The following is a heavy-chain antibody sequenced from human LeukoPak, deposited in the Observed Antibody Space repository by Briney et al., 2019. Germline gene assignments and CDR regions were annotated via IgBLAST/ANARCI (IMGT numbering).Heavy chain of an antibody. CDR1: GDSTSTYY. V-gene: IGHV4-59*01. CDR2: IYYGGST. J-gene: IGHJ6*02. D-gene: IGHD4-23*01. CDR3: ARIGGGGNTAPMDV. Sequence: SETLSLTCTVSGDSTSTYYWSWIRKPPGKGLEWIAYIYYGGSTNYNPSLKSRVSISVDTSKNQFFLRLSSVTAADTAVYYCARIGGGGNTAPMDVWGQGTTVTVSS.